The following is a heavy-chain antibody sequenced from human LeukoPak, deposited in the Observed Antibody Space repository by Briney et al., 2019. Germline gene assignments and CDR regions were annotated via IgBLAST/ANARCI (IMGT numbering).Heavy chain of an antibody. CDR2: INHSGST. D-gene: IGHD2-15*01. CDR3: ARARYCSGGSCYPRYPYYYGMDV. V-gene: IGHV4-34*01. Sequence: PGGSLRLSCAASGFTVNSNYMNWIRQPPGKGLEWIGEINHSGSTNYNPSLKSRVTISVDTSKNQFSLKLSSVTAADTAVYYCARARYCSGGSCYPRYPYYYGMDVWGQGTTVTVSS. J-gene: IGHJ6*02. CDR1: GFTVNSNY.